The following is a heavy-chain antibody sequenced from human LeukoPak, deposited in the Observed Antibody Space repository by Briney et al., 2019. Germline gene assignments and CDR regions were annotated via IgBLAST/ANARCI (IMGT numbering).Heavy chain of an antibody. D-gene: IGHD6-6*01. J-gene: IGHJ4*02. V-gene: IGHV3-48*02. CDR3: AREYSSSSGSVSDY. Sequence: GVSLRLSCAASGFTFSSYNMNWVRQAPGKGLEWVSYITSSSSTIYYADSVKGRFTISRDNAKSSLYLQMNSLRDEDTAVYYCAREYSSSSGSVSDYWGQGTLVTVSS. CDR1: GFTFSSYN. CDR2: ITSSSSTI.